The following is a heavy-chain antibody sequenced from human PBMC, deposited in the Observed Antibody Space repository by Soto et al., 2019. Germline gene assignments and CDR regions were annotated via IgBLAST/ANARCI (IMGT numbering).Heavy chain of an antibody. D-gene: IGHD3-10*01. CDR2: INPNSGGT. CDR1: GYTFTGYY. J-gene: IGHJ5*02. CDR3: AREDYITMVRGKNWFDP. V-gene: IGHV1-2*04. Sequence: ASVKVSGKASGYTFTGYYMHWVRQAPGQGLEWMGWINPNSGGTNYAQKFQGWVTMTRDTSISTAYMELSRLRSDDTAVYYCAREDYITMVRGKNWFDPWGQGTLVTVSS.